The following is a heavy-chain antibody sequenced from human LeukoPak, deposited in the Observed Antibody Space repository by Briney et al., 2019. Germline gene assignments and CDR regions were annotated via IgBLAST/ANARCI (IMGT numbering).Heavy chain of an antibody. D-gene: IGHD4-17*01. CDR2: IYYSGTT. J-gene: IGHJ6*02. CDR3: AREDPQTTVPEGMDV. V-gene: IGHV4-59*01. CDR1: GGSISNYY. Sequence: SETLSLTCTVSGGSISNYYWSWIRQSPGRGLEWIGYIYYSGTTNSNPSLKSRVTISVDTSKNQFSLQLRSVTAADTAVYYCAREDPQTTVPEGMDVWGQGTTVIVSS.